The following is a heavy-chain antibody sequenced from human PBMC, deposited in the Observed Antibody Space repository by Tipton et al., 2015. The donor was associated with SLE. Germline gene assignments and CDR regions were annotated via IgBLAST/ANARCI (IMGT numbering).Heavy chain of an antibody. V-gene: IGHV4-59*11. D-gene: IGHD3-22*01. CDR3: ARERAYGSSSGPRSYGMDV. CDR1: GGSIGSHY. J-gene: IGHJ6*02. Sequence: TLSLTCTVSGGSIGSHYWNWIRQSPGKGLGWFGCIYYTGNTTNYNPFPKSRVTMSVDTSKNQFSLRLTSVIAADTAVYYCARERAYGSSSGPRSYGMDVWGQGTTVTVSS. CDR2: IYYTGNTT.